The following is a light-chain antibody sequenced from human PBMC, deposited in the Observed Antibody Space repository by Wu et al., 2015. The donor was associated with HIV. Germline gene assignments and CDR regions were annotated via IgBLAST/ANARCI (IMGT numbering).Light chain of an antibody. J-gene: IGKJ1*01. Sequence: DIQMTQSPSSLSASVGDRVTITCRASQGISNYLAWYQQKPGKAPKLLIYAASALQSGVPSRFSGSGSGTDFSLTISSLQPEDVAIYYCQNYNSAWTFGQGTKVEIK. CDR3: QNYNSAWT. CDR1: QGISNY. CDR2: AAS. V-gene: IGKV1-27*01.